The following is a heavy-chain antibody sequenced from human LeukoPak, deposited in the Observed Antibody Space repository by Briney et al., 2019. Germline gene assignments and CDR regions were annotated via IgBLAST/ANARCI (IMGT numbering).Heavy chain of an antibody. CDR3: ARAPYFDFWTGYYFDY. V-gene: IGHV4-59*01. J-gene: IGHJ4*02. CDR1: GGSISSYY. Sequence: SETLSLTCTVSGGSISSYYWSWIRQPPGKGLEWIGYIYYSGSTNYNPSLNSRVTISVDMSKNQFSLKLSSVTAADTAVYYCARAPYFDFWTGYYFDYWGLGTLVTVPS. D-gene: IGHD3-3*01. CDR2: IYYSGST.